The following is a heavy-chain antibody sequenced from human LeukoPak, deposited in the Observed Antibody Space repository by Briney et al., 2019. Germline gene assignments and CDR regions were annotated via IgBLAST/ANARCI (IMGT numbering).Heavy chain of an antibody. CDR2: IESDGSKE. V-gene: IGHV3-30*02. D-gene: IGHD6-19*01. CDR1: GFSFASYD. Sequence: GGSLRLSCVASGFSFASYDIHWVRQAPGKGLEGVTFIESDGSKEYYADAVKGRFTISRDNSMNTVNVQMNSLSPEDTAVYYCAKEVSGWYFLDYWRQGTVVTVSA. CDR3: AKEVSGWYFLDY. J-gene: IGHJ4*02.